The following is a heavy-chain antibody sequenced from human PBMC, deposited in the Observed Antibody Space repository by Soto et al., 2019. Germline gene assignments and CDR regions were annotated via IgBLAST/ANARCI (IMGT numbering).Heavy chain of an antibody. D-gene: IGHD3-22*01. J-gene: IGHJ4*02. CDR1: GFTFSSYA. CDR2: ISGSGGST. V-gene: IGHV3-23*01. Sequence: GGSLRLSCAASGFTFSSYAMSWVRQAPGKGLEWVSAISGSGGSTYYADSVKGRFTISRDNSKNTLYLQMNSLRAEDTAVYYCARDTYYYDSSGYRNFGYWGQGTLVTVSS. CDR3: ARDTYYYDSSGYRNFGY.